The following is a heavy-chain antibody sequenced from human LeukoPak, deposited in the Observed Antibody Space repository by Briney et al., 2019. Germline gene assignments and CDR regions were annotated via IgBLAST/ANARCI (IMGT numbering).Heavy chain of an antibody. Sequence: GRSLRLSCAASGFTFSSYAMQWVRQAPGKGLEWVAVISYDGSNKYYADSVKGRFTISRDNSKNTLYLQMNGLRAEDTAVYYCARDHYYGSVLDWWGQGTLVTVSS. J-gene: IGHJ4*02. CDR3: ARDHYYGSVLDW. CDR1: GFTFSSYA. V-gene: IGHV3-30-3*01. CDR2: ISYDGSNK. D-gene: IGHD3-10*01.